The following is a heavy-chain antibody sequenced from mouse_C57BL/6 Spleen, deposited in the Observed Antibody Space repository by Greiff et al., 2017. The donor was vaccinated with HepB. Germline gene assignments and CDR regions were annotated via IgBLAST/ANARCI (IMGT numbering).Heavy chain of an antibody. V-gene: IGHV5-9-1*02. Sequence: EVKVIESGEGLVKPGGSLKLSCAASGFTFSSYAMSWVRQTPEKRLEWVAYISSGGDYIYYADTVKGRFTISRDNARNTLYLQMSSLKSEDTAMYYCTRAITTVVASFDYWGQGTTLTVSS. CDR1: GFTFSSYA. D-gene: IGHD1-1*01. CDR2: ISSGGDYI. CDR3: TRAITTVVASFDY. J-gene: IGHJ2*01.